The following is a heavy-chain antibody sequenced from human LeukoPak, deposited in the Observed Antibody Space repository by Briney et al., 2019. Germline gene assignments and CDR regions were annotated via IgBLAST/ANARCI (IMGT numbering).Heavy chain of an antibody. CDR2: IKQDGSEK. J-gene: IGHJ5*02. V-gene: IGHV3-7*01. Sequence: GGPLRLSCAASGSTFSSYWMSWVRQAPGKGLEWVANIKQDGSEKYYVDSVKGRFTISRDNAKNSLYLQMNSLRAEDTAVYYCARDYDRYSYGPKNWFDPWGQGTLVTVSS. D-gene: IGHD5-18*01. CDR3: ARDYDRYSYGPKNWFDP. CDR1: GSTFSSYW.